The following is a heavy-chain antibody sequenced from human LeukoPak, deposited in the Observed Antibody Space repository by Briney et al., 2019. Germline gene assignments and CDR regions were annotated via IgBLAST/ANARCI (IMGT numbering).Heavy chain of an antibody. CDR1: GGSISSGGYY. CDR3: ARDAYDFWSGERDY. CDR2: INHSGST. V-gene: IGHV4-39*07. J-gene: IGHJ4*02. D-gene: IGHD3-3*01. Sequence: PSETLSLTCTVSGGSISSGGYYWSWIRQPPGKGLEWIGEINHSGSTNYNPSLKSRVTISVDTSKNQFSLKLSSVTAADTAVYYCARDAYDFWSGERDYWSQGTLVTVSS.